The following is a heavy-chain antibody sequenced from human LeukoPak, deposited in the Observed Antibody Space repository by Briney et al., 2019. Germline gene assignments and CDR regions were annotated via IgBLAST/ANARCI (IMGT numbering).Heavy chain of an antibody. CDR3: TTLGFDP. CDR2: VKSKTDGGTT. J-gene: IGHJ5*02. Sequence: PGGSLRLSCAASGSTFSHAWMSWVRQAPGKGLEWVGRVKSKTDGGTTDYAPRVKATFNITRDNTKTTPQLQIHTPTTEDTAVYYCTTLGFDPWGQGTLVTVSS. CDR1: GSTFSHAW. V-gene: IGHV3-15*01.